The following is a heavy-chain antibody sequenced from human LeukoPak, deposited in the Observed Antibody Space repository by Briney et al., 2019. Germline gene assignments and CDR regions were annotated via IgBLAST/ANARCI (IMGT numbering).Heavy chain of an antibody. CDR1: GYTFTSYY. J-gene: IGHJ4*02. Sequence: ASVKVSCKASGYTFTSYYMHWVRQAPGQGLEWMGIINPSGGSTSYAQKFQGRVTMTRDTSTSTVYMELSGLRSGDTAVYYCATTGVSGSYYRLPDYWGQGTLVTVSS. D-gene: IGHD3-10*01. CDR3: ATTGVSGSYYRLPDY. CDR2: INPSGGST. V-gene: IGHV1-46*01.